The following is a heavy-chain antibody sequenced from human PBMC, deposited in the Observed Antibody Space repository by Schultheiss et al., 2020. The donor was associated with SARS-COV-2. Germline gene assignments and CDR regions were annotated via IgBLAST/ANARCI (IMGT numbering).Heavy chain of an antibody. CDR1: GGSISSYY. J-gene: IGHJ4*02. CDR2: IYYSGST. D-gene: IGHD6-25*01. Sequence: SETLSLTCTVSGGSISSYYWSWIRQPPGKGLEWIGYIYYSGSTNYNPSLKSRVTISVDTSKNQFSLKLSSVTAADTAVYYCARYSGAGFFDYWGQGTLVTVSS. CDR3: ARYSGAGFFDY. V-gene: IGHV4-59*01.